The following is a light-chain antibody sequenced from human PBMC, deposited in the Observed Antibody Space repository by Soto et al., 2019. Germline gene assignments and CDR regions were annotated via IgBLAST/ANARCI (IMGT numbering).Light chain of an antibody. J-gene: IGKJ4*01. Sequence: DIQMTQSPSSLSASVGDRVTISCRASQSIRSHLNWYQQKAGRAPKLLIYAAFSLQSGVPSRFSGGGYGTEFTLTISSLQLEDFATYYCQQSHTNPLTFGGGTKVDIK. CDR1: QSIRSH. CDR3: QQSHTNPLT. V-gene: IGKV1-39*01. CDR2: AAF.